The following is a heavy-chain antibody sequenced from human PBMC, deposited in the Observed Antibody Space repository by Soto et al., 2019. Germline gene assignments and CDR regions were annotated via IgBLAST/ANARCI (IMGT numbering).Heavy chain of an antibody. CDR3: ASCIVGAEAWFDP. D-gene: IGHD1-26*01. J-gene: IGHJ5*02. CDR1: GAPLSSHY. V-gene: IGHV4-59*11. Sequence: PSETLSLTCTVSGAPLSSHYWSWFRQPPGKGLEWIGYIYYSATTNFNPSLQSRVSISVDTSKTQFSLNLRSATAADTAVYYCASCIVGAEAWFDPGGQGTLVTV. CDR2: IYYSATT.